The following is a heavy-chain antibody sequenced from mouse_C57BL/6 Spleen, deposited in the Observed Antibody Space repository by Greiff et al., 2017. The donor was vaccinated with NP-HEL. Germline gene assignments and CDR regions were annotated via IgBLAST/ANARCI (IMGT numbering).Heavy chain of an antibody. J-gene: IGHJ4*01. Sequence: QVQLQQPGAELVRPGPSVKLSCKASGYTFTSYWMHWVKQRPGQGLEWIGVIDPSDSYTNYNQKFKGKATLTVDTSSSTAYMQLSSLTSEDSAVYYCASPNYYGSSPWAMDYWGQGTSVTVSS. CDR3: ASPNYYGSSPWAMDY. CDR1: GYTFTSYW. D-gene: IGHD1-1*01. V-gene: IGHV1-59*01. CDR2: IDPSDSYT.